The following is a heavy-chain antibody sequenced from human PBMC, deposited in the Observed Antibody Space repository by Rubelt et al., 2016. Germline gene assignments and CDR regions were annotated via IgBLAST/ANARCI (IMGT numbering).Heavy chain of an antibody. D-gene: IGHD4-23*01. CDR2: IYDSGAAT. Sequence: MSWVRQVPGKGLEWVSDIYDSGAATYYADSVKGRFTISRDNSKNTLYLQMDSLRVDDTAIYYCAKSGPRWSHFDYWGQGALVTVSS. CDR3: AKSGPRWSHFDY. V-gene: IGHV3-23*01. J-gene: IGHJ4*02.